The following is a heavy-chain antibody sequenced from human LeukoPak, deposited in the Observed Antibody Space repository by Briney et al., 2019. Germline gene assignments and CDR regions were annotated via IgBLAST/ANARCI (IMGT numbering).Heavy chain of an antibody. D-gene: IGHD2-15*01. V-gene: IGHV4-34*01. Sequence: SETLSLTCAVYGGSFSGYYWSWIRQPPGKGLEWIGEINHSGSTNYNPSLKNRVTISVDTSKNQFSLKLSSVTAADTAVYYCARLGCSGGSCYDDYWGQGTLVTVSS. J-gene: IGHJ4*02. CDR3: ARLGCSGGSCYDDY. CDR1: GGSFSGYY. CDR2: INHSGST.